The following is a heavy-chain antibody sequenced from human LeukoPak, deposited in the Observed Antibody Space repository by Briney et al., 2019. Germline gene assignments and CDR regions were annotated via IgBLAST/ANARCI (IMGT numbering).Heavy chain of an antibody. CDR3: ARDVHIAAAGTEEPGDY. CDR1: GFTFSSYW. CDR2: INLDGSEK. V-gene: IGHV3-7*01. J-gene: IGHJ4*02. D-gene: IGHD6-13*01. Sequence: GGSLRLSCAASGFTFSSYWMTWVRQAPGKGLEWVANINLDGSEKYYVDSVKGRFTISRDNAKNSLYLQMNSLRAEDTAVYYCARDVHIAAAGTEEPGDYWGQGTLVTVSS.